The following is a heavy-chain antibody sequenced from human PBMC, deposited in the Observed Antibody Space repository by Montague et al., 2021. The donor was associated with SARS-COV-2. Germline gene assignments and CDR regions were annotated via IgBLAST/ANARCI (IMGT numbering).Heavy chain of an antibody. CDR3: ARHVDSYGPYYFDY. D-gene: IGHD5-18*01. Sequence: SETLSLTCTVSGGSISSSSYYWGWIRQPPGKGLEWIGSIYYSGSTYYNPSLKSRVTISVDTSKNQFSLKLSSVTAADTAAYYCARHVDSYGPYYFDYWGQGTLVTVSS. V-gene: IGHV4-39*01. J-gene: IGHJ4*02. CDR2: IYYSGST. CDR1: GGSISSSSYY.